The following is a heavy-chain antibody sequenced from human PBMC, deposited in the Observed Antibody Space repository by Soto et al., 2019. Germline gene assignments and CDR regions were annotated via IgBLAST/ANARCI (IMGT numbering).Heavy chain of an antibody. CDR2: IYYSGST. Sequence: PSETLSLTCTVSGGSISSYYWSWIRQPPGKGLEWIGYIYYSGSTNYNPSLKSRVTISVDASKNQFSLKLSSVTAADTAVYYCAREPGGYSSSWGYYDYYGVDVWGQGTTVTVSS. J-gene: IGHJ6*02. D-gene: IGHD6-13*01. V-gene: IGHV4-59*01. CDR1: GGSISSYY. CDR3: AREPGGYSSSWGYYDYYGVDV.